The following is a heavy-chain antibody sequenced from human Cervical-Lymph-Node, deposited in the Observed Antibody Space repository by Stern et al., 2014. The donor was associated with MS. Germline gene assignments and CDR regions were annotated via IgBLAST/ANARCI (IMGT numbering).Heavy chain of an antibody. D-gene: IGHD3-22*01. CDR3: ARETDTSGYYFDH. V-gene: IGHV7-4-1*02. J-gene: IGHJ4*02. CDR2: INTNTGNP. CDR1: GYTFSRYA. Sequence: QDQLVQSGSELRKPGASVNISCKASGYTFSRYAVNWLRQVPGQGLEWMGWINTNTGNPTYARGLTGRFVFSLDTSVTTAYLQISSLKADDTAIYYCARETDTSGYYFDHWGQGVLVTVSS.